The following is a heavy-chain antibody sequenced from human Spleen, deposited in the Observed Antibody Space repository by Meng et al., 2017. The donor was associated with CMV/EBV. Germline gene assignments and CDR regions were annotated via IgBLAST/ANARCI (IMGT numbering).Heavy chain of an antibody. Sequence: SETLSLTCTVSGGSTSSGFYWGWIRQPPGKGLEWIGSIYHSGKTYYRPSLKGRVIMSVDTSKNQLSLKIQSVTAADTAVYYCVTICGGDCSLGLPWGQGTLVTVSS. V-gene: IGHV4-38-2*02. CDR3: VTICGGDCSLGLP. J-gene: IGHJ5*02. CDR2: IYHSGKT. D-gene: IGHD2-21*01. CDR1: GGSTSSGFY.